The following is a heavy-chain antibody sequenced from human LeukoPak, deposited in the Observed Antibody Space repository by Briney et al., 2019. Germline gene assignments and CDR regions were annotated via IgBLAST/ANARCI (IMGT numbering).Heavy chain of an antibody. V-gene: IGHV3-23*01. CDR2: ISNDGGGT. Sequence: GGFLRLSCAASGFIFNNYGLVWVRQAPGKGLEWVSAISNDGGGTTYADFVKGRFSVSRDNSKNTLFLQMNSLRAEDTALYYCAKGSSGYFFDLWGQGTLVTVSS. J-gene: IGHJ4*02. D-gene: IGHD3-22*01. CDR3: AKGSSGYFFDL. CDR1: GFIFNNYG.